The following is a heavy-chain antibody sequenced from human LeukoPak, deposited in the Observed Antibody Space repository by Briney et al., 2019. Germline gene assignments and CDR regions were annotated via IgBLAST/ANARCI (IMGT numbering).Heavy chain of an antibody. CDR1: GFTFSRYG. J-gene: IGHJ4*02. CDR3: AKGSFGVIAYYFDY. V-gene: IGHV3-33*06. CDR2: IWYEGSNK. Sequence: GGALRLSCAASGFTFSRYGMHGVREARGKGGEGVGVIWYEGSNKYYADSVKGGCTISRDNSKNTLYLQMNSLRAEDTAVYYCAKGSFGVIAYYFDYWGQGTLVTVSS. D-gene: IGHD3-10*01.